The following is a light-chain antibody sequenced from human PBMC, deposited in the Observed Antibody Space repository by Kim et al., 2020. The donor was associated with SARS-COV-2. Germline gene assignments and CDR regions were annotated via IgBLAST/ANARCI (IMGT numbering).Light chain of an antibody. J-gene: IGKJ2*01. Sequence: QMTQSPYTLSASVGDRVTITCRASQTMSIWLAWFQQKPGKAPKLLIYKASSLKSEVPSRFSGSGSGTEFTLTISSLQPDDFATYYCEQYSSYPYTFGQGTKLEI. V-gene: IGKV1-5*03. CDR1: QTMSIW. CDR2: KAS. CDR3: EQYSSYPYT.